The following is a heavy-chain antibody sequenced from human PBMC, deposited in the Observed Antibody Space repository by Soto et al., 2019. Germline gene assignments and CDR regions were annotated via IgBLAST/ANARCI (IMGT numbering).Heavy chain of an antibody. V-gene: IGHV3-23*01. CDR2: ISGSAGST. CDR1: GFTFSIYA. Sequence: HPGGSLRLSCAASGFTFSIYAMTWVCQGPGKGLEWVSGISGSAGSTYYADSVKGRFSISRDNSKNTLYLEMNSLRAEDTAIYYCARERQDFSVSGSFDHWGQGTLVTVSS. D-gene: IGHD6-19*01. J-gene: IGHJ5*02. CDR3: ARERQDFSVSGSFDH.